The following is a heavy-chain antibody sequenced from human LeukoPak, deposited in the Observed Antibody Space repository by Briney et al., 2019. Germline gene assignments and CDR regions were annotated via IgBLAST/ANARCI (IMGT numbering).Heavy chain of an antibody. CDR3: ARDRITGTTGGDDAFDI. CDR2: IYYSGST. V-gene: IGHV4-59*12. Sequence: SETLSLTCTVSGGSISSYYWSWIRQPPGKGLEWIGYIYYSGSTNYNPSLKSRVTISVDTSKNQFSLKLSSVTAADTAVYYCARDRITGTTGGDDAFDIWGQGTMVTVSS. CDR1: GGSISSYY. J-gene: IGHJ3*02. D-gene: IGHD1-7*01.